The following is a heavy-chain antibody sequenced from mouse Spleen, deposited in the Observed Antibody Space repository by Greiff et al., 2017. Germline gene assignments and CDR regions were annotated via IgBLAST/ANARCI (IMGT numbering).Heavy chain of an antibody. CDR2: IDPSDSYT. Sequence: QVQLQQPGAELVRPGTSVKLSCKASGYTFTSYWMHWVKQRPGQGLEWIGVIDPSDSYTNYHQKFKGKAILTVDTSSSTAYMQLSSLTSEDAAVYYCATTMNAKGAYRGQGTLVTVSA. CDR1: GYTFTSYW. V-gene: IGHV1-59*01. D-gene: IGHD2-4*01. CDR3: ATTMNAKGAY. J-gene: IGHJ3*01.